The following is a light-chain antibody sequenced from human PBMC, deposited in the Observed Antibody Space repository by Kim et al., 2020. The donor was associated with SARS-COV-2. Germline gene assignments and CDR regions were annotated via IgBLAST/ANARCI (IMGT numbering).Light chain of an antibody. V-gene: IGLV1-36*01. CDR2: YDD. CDR1: SSNIVNNA. CDR3: AAWDDSLNGYV. Sequence: RQRVIRPCSGSSSNIVNNAVNWYQKLPGKAPKLLIYYDDLLPSGVSDRFSGSKSGTSASLAISGLQSEDEADYYCAAWDDSLNGYVFGTGTKVTVL. J-gene: IGLJ1*01.